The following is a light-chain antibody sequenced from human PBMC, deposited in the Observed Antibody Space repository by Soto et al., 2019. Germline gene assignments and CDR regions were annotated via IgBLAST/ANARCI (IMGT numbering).Light chain of an antibody. CDR2: EVS. CDR1: SSDVGGYNY. CDR3: SSYAGSNIDVV. J-gene: IGLJ2*01. Sequence: QSVLTQPPSASGSPGQSVTISCTGTSSDVGGYNYVSWYQQHPGKAPKLILYEVSRRPSGVPDRFSGSKSGNTASLTVSGLQDEDEADYYCSSYAGSNIDVVFGGGTKLTVL. V-gene: IGLV2-8*01.